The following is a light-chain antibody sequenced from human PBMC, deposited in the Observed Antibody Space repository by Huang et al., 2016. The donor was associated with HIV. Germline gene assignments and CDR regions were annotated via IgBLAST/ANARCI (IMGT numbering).Light chain of an antibody. CDR2: CAS. CDR3: QQYYSTPLYT. CDR1: QSVLYTSNNKSH. Sequence: DIVLTQSTDSLAVSLGERATINCKSSQSVLYTSNNKSHLALYQQKPGQPPTLLIYCASTRESGVPDRFSGSGSGTDFTLTIRSLQAEDVAVYYCQQYYSTPLYTFGQGTKLEIK. V-gene: IGKV4-1*01. J-gene: IGKJ2*01.